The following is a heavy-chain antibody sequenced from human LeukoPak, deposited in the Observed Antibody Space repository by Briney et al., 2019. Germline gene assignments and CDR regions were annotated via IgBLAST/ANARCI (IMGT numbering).Heavy chain of an antibody. Sequence: SETVSLTCTVSGGSISTTSYYWAWIRQPPGKGLEWIGSIYYSGTTYYNPSLKSRVTVSVDTSKNQFSLTLSSVTAADTAVYYCARQGPGYSYGYWGQGTLVTVSS. V-gene: IGHV4-39*01. CDR1: GGSISTTSYY. CDR3: ARQGPGYSYGY. J-gene: IGHJ4*02. D-gene: IGHD5-18*01. CDR2: IYYSGTT.